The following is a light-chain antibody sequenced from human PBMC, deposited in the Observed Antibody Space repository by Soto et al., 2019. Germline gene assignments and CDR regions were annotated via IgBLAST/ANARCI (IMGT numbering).Light chain of an antibody. J-gene: IGLJ2*01. Sequence: NFMLTQPHSVSESPGQTVTISCTRSSGSIATNYVQWYQQRPGSAPTTVIYEDNQRPSGVPDRFSGSIDSSSNSASLTISRLKTEDEADYYCQSYDSSNHVVFGGGTKLTVL. V-gene: IGLV6-57*04. CDR3: QSYDSSNHVV. CDR1: SGSIATNY. CDR2: EDN.